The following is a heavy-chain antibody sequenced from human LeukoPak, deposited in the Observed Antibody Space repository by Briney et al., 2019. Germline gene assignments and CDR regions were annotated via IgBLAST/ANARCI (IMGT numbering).Heavy chain of an antibody. CDR1: GYTFTSYD. J-gene: IGHJ6*03. CDR2: MNPNSGNT. Sequence: ASVTVSCKASGYTFTSYDINWVRQATGQGLEWMGWMNPNSGNTGYAQKFQGRVTMTRNTSISTAYMELSSLRSEDTAVYYCAREVSSSWYGYYYCYYMDVWGKGTTVTVSS. CDR3: AREVSSSWYGYYYCYYMDV. V-gene: IGHV1-8*01. D-gene: IGHD6-13*01.